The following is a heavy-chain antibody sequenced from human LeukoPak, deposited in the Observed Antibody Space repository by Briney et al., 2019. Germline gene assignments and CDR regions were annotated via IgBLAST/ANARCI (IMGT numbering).Heavy chain of an antibody. Sequence: KPSETLSLTCAVYGGSFSGYYWSWIRQPPGKGLEWIGEINHSGSTYYNPSLKSRVTISVDTSKNQFSLKLSSVTAADTAVYYCAGSLRITMVRGVLTWGQGTLVTVSS. CDR3: AGSLRITMVRGVLT. CDR2: INHSGST. CDR1: GGSFSGYY. V-gene: IGHV4-34*01. J-gene: IGHJ5*02. D-gene: IGHD3-10*01.